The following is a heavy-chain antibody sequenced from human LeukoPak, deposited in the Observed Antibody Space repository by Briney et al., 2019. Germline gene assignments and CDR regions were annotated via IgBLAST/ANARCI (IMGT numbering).Heavy chain of an antibody. CDR2: IRGSGGST. V-gene: IGHV3-23*01. J-gene: IGHJ3*02. D-gene: IGHD3-22*01. Sequence: PGGSLRLSCAASGFTFDDYGMSWVRQAPGKGLEWVSAIRGSGGSTYYADSVKGRFTISRDNSKNTLYLQMNSLRAEDTAVYYCAKVSRDYYDSSGYAFDIWGQGTMVTVSS. CDR1: GFTFDDYG. CDR3: AKVSRDYYDSSGYAFDI.